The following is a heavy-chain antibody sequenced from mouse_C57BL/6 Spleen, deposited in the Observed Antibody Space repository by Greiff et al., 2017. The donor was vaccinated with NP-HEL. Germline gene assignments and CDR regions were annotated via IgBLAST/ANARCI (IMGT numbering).Heavy chain of an antibody. V-gene: IGHV1-62-2*01. CDR2: FYPGSGSI. CDR1: GYTFTEYT. J-gene: IGHJ2*01. Sequence: QVHVKQSGAELVKPGASVKLSCKASGYTFTEYTIHWVKQRSGQGLEWIGWFYPGSGSIKYNEKFKDKATLTADKSSSTVYMELSRLTSEDSAVYFCARHEEGYYYGRGFDYWGQGTTLTVSS. D-gene: IGHD1-1*01. CDR3: ARHEEGYYYGRGFDY.